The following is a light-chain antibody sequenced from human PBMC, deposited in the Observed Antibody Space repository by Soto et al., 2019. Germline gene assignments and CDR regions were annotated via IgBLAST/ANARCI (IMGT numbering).Light chain of an antibody. Sequence: DIVMTQSPDSLAVSLGERATINCRSSQSVLYSADNKNYLAWYRQKPGQPPKLLISWASTRESGVPDRFTGSGAGTDFALTISSLQAEDVAVYSCQQYGNTPPTFGPGTKVDIK. CDR3: QQYGNTPPT. CDR1: QSVLYSADNKNY. J-gene: IGKJ3*01. CDR2: WAS. V-gene: IGKV4-1*01.